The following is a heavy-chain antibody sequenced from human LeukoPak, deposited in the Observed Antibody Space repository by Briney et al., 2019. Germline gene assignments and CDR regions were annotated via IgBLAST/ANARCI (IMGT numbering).Heavy chain of an antibody. CDR3: ARESSAMVTRGFDY. J-gene: IGHJ4*02. CDR2: IYTSGST. V-gene: IGHV4-61*02. Sequence: SETLSLTCTVSGGSISSGSYYWSWIRQPAGKGLEWIGRIYTSGSTNYNPSLKSRVTISVDTSKNQFSLKLSSVTAADTAVYYCARESSAMVTRGFDYWGQGTLVTVSS. CDR1: GGSISSGSYY. D-gene: IGHD5-18*01.